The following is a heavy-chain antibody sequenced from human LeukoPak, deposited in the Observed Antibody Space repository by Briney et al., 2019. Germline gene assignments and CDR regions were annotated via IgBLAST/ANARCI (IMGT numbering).Heavy chain of an antibody. D-gene: IGHD1-1*01. Sequence: GGSLRLSCAASGFSFSSTSMHGVRQAPGKGLEWVAVISSTGNIKNFADSVKGRFTISRDNSKNTLYLQMNTLRAEDTSFYYCAKDNSHWLFDYWGRGTLVTVSS. CDR3: AKDNSHWLFDY. CDR2: ISSTGNIK. CDR1: GFSFSSTS. J-gene: IGHJ4*02. V-gene: IGHV3-30-3*01.